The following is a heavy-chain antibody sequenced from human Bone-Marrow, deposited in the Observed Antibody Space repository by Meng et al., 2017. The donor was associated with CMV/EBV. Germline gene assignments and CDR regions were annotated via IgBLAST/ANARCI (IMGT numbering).Heavy chain of an antibody. CDR3: ARVSGWGFDP. J-gene: IGHJ5*02. D-gene: IGHD1-26*01. Sequence: SETLSLTCTVSGYSISSGYYWGWIRQPPGKGLEWIGYIYYSGSTNYNPSLKSRVTISVDTSKNQFSLKLSSVTAADTAVYYCARVSGWGFDPWGQGTLVTVSS. CDR1: GYSISSGYY. CDR2: IYYSGST. V-gene: IGHV4-61*01.